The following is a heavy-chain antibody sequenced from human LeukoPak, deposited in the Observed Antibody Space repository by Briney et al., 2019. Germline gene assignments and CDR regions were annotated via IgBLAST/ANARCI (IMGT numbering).Heavy chain of an antibody. D-gene: IGHD3-10*01. V-gene: IGHV3-48*01. CDR2: ITSISRTI. Sequence: PGGSLRLSCAASGFTFSTYSMNWVRQAPGKGLEWVSFITSISRTIYYADSVKGRFTISRDNSKNTLYLQMHSLRPEDTALYYCAKDYYGSGTLFDYWGQGTLVTVSS. CDR1: GFTFSTYS. J-gene: IGHJ4*02. CDR3: AKDYYGSGTLFDY.